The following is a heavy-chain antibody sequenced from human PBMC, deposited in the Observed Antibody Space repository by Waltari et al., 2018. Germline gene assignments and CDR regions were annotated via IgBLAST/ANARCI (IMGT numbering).Heavy chain of an antibody. CDR1: GGSFGSFW. D-gene: IGHD3-16*02. CDR2: IYQSDHP. V-gene: IGHV4-34*02. CDR3: ARHRHPGHSFDI. Sequence: QVQLQQWGAGVLKPSETLSLTCVVNGGSFGSFWWSWIRQPPGKGLQWIGEIYQSDHPNYKPSLTSRVTISIDTSKNQFYLNLRSVAAADTAVYYCARHRHPGHSFDIWGQGASVLVSS. J-gene: IGHJ3*02.